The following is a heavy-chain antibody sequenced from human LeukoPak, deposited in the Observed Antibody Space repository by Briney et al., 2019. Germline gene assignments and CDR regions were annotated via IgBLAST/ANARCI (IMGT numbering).Heavy chain of an antibody. CDR1: GDSISTYH. CDR2: ILHSGRT. D-gene: IGHD4-17*01. J-gene: IGHJ4*02. V-gene: IGHV4-59*01. Sequence: KASETLSLTCTVSGDSISTYHWNWIRQPPGKGLEWIGYILHSGRTNYNPSLKSRVTISVDTSKNQFSLKLSSVTAADTAVYYCARGRYGDLMQIDYWGQGTLVTVSS. CDR3: ARGRYGDLMQIDY.